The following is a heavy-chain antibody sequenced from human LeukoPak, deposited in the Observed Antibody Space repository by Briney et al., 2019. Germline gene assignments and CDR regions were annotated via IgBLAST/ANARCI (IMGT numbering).Heavy chain of an antibody. CDR2: IYHSGST. J-gene: IGHJ4*02. CDR1: GGSISSSNW. V-gene: IGHV4-4*02. D-gene: IGHD6-13*01. Sequence: SETLSLTCAVSGGSISSSNWWSWVRQPPGRGLEWIGEIYHSGSTNYNPSLKSRVTISVDKSKNQFSLKLSSVTAADTAVYYCARDTGYSSSLGDYWGQGTLVTVSS. CDR3: ARDTGYSSSLGDY.